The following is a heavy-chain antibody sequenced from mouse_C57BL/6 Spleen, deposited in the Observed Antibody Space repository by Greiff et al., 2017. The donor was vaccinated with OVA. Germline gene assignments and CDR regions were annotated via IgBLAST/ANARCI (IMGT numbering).Heavy chain of an antibody. CDR1: GFTFSSYA. CDR2: ISDGGSYT. V-gene: IGHV5-4*03. CDR3: ASQFITTVLDY. Sequence: DVKLVESGGGLVKPGGPLKLSCAASGFTFSSYAMSWVRQTPEKRLEWVATISDGGSYTYYPDNVKGRFTISRDNAKNNLYLQMSHLKSEDTAMYYCASQFITTVLDYWGQGTTLTVSS. J-gene: IGHJ2*01. D-gene: IGHD1-1*01.